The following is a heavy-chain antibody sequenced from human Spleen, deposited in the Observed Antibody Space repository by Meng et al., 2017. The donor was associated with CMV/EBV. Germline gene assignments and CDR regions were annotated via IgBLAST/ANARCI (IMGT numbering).Heavy chain of an antibody. J-gene: IGHJ4*02. CDR3: ASFDHIPRRNYFDY. V-gene: IGHV4-30-4*01. CDR1: GGSMSSGNYY. Sequence: VQLQEPGPGLVEPSQTLSLTCTVSGGSMSSGNYYGSWIRQPPGKGLEWIGYIHHSGSAYYNPSLKSRVSISVDTSKNQFSLNLNSMTAADTAVYYCASFDHIPRRNYFDYWGQGTLVTVSS. CDR2: IHHSGSA. D-gene: IGHD2-21*01.